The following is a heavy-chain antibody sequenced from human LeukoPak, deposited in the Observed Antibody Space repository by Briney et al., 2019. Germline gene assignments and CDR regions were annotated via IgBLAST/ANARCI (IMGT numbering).Heavy chain of an antibody. CDR3: ARDFGGSYYYAFDI. D-gene: IGHD1-26*01. CDR1: GFTFRDYT. J-gene: IGHJ3*02. Sequence: PGGSLRLSCAASGFTFRDYTMNWVRQAPGKGLEWVSSISSSSTYIYYADSVKGRFTISRDNAKNSLYLQMNSLRAEDTAVYYCARDFGGSYYYAFDIWGQGTMVTVSS. V-gene: IGHV3-21*01. CDR2: ISSSSTYI.